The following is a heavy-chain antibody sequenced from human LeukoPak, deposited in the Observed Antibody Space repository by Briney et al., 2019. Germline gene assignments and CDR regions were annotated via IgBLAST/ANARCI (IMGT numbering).Heavy chain of an antibody. V-gene: IGHV4-4*07. J-gene: IGHJ4*02. D-gene: IGHD4-17*01. CDR2: IYPSGNT. CDR3: ARQDYGEVN. Sequence: SETLSLTCTVSRGSTSTYYWSWIRQPAGKGLEWIGRIYPSGNTNFNPSLMSRVTMSIDTSKNQFSLKLSSVTAADTAIYYCARQDYGEVNWAQGTLVTVSS. CDR1: RGSTSTYY.